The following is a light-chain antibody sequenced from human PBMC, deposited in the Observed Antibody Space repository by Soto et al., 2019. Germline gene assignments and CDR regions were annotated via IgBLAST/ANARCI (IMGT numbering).Light chain of an antibody. J-gene: IGKJ2*01. V-gene: IGKV3-11*01. CDR3: QQRSNWPPYT. CDR2: DAS. CDR1: QSVSSY. Sequence: EIVLTQSPATLSLSPGERATLSCRASQSVSSYLAWYQQNPGQAPRLLIYDASNRSTGIPARFSGSGSGTDFTLTISSLEPEDFAVYYCQQRSNWPPYTFVQGTKLEIK.